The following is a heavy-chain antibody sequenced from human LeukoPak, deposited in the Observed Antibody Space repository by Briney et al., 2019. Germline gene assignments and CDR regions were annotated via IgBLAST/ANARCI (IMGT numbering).Heavy chain of an antibody. CDR1: GYTFTGYY. Sequence: VASVKVSCKAFGYTFTGYYMHWVRQAPGQGLEWMGWINPNSGGTNYAQNFRGRVSMTRDTSINTAYMELSRLRSDDTAVYYCARGHPDDYGGNSGAFDIWGQGTMVTVSS. D-gene: IGHD4-23*01. V-gene: IGHV1-2*02. CDR2: INPNSGGT. CDR3: ARGHPDDYGGNSGAFDI. J-gene: IGHJ3*02.